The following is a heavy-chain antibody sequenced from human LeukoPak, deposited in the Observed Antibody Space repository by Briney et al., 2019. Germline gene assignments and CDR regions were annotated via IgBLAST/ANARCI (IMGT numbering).Heavy chain of an antibody. Sequence: GGPLRLSCAASGFAFSNFAMSWVRQAPGKGLEWVSAMSGSGDGTYYADSVKGRFTISRDNSKNTLYLQMNSLRAEDTAVYYCAKMMGQRLYDYCMDVWGKGTTVTVSS. D-gene: IGHD3-16*01. CDR3: AKMMGQRLYDYCMDV. J-gene: IGHJ6*03. V-gene: IGHV3-23*01. CDR1: GFAFSNFA. CDR2: MSGSGDGT.